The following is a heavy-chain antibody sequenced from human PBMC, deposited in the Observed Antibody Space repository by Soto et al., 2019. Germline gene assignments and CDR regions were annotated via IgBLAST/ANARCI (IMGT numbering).Heavy chain of an antibody. Sequence: QVQLVESGGGVVQPGRSLRLSCAASGFTFSSYGTHWVRQAPGKGLEWVAVIWYDGSNKYYADSVKGRFTISRDNSKNTLYLQMNSLRAEDTAVYYCARDLYSYGRYYFDYWGQGTLVTVSS. CDR3: ARDLYSYGRYYFDY. CDR2: IWYDGSNK. CDR1: GFTFSSYG. J-gene: IGHJ4*02. V-gene: IGHV3-33*01. D-gene: IGHD5-18*01.